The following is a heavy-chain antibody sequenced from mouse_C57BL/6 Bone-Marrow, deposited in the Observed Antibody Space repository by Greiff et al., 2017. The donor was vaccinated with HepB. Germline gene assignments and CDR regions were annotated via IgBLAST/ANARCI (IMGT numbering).Heavy chain of an antibody. Sequence: VQLQQPGAELVKPGASVKLSCKASGYTFTSYWMQWVKQRPGQGLEWIGEIDPSDSYTNYNQKFKGKATLTVDTSSSTAYMQRSSLTSEDSAVYYCARFDWRGYYAMDYWGQGTSVTVSS. CDR1: GYTFTSYW. D-gene: IGHD2-13*01. CDR3: ARFDWRGYYAMDY. V-gene: IGHV1-50*01. CDR2: IDPSDSYT. J-gene: IGHJ4*01.